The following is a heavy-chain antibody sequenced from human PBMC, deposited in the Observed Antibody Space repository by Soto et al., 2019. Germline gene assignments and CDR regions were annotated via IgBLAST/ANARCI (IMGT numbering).Heavy chain of an antibody. D-gene: IGHD5-12*01. J-gene: IGHJ4*02. CDR3: ARDLGGGYEPGDY. V-gene: IGHV1-18*01. CDR2: ISAHNGNK. CDR1: GYIFTTYG. Sequence: QVHLVQSGAEVKKPGASVKVSCKGSGYIFTTYGITWVRQAPGQGLEWMGWISAHNGNKNYAQKFQGRVTISADESTSTGYMELNNLRSDDTAIYYCARDLGGGYEPGDYWGQGTQVTVSS.